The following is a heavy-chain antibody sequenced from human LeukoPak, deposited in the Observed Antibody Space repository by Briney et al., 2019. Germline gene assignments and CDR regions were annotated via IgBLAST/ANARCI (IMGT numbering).Heavy chain of an antibody. CDR2: ISSSSSTI. CDR3: AKDVPVAYFDY. D-gene: IGHD2-2*01. Sequence: GGSLRLSCAASGFTFSTYSMNWVRQAPGKGLEWVSYISSSSSTIYYADSVKGRFTISRDNSKTTLYLQMNSLRAEDTAVYYCAKDVPVAYFDYWGQGTLVTVSS. V-gene: IGHV3-48*01. CDR1: GFTFSTYS. J-gene: IGHJ4*02.